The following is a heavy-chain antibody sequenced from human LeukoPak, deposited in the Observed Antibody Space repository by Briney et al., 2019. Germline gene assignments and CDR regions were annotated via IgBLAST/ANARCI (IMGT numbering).Heavy chain of an antibody. D-gene: IGHD3-16*01. CDR3: ARDLVRFY. CDR2: ISGSGAKT. Sequence: PGGSLRLSCEASGFTFRSYAMTWVRQAPGKGLEWVSAISGSGAKTYYADSVKGRFTISRDNSRNTLYLQMNSLRAEDTAVYYCARDLVRFYWGQGTLVTVSS. J-gene: IGHJ4*02. CDR1: GFTFRSYA. V-gene: IGHV3-23*01.